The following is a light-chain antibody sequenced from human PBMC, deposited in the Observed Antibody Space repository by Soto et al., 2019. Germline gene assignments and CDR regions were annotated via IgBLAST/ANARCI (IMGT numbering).Light chain of an antibody. CDR1: QSVRSSS. CDR3: QQYNSWPPIT. J-gene: IGKJ5*01. CDR2: GAS. V-gene: IGKV3-20*01. Sequence: EIVLTQSPGTLSLSPGERATLSCRASQSVRSSSLAWYQQKPGQAPRLLIYGASSRATGIPDRFSGSGSGTDFTLTISRLEPEDFVVYYCQQYNSWPPITFGQGTRLEIK.